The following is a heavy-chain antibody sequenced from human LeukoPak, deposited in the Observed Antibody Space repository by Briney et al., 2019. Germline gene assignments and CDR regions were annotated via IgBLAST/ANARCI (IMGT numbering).Heavy chain of an antibody. J-gene: IGHJ5*02. CDR3: ASGVWWRSHNWFDP. V-gene: IGHV4-30-2*01. CDR1: GASVSSGSYY. D-gene: IGHD2-21*01. Sequence: SETLSLTCTVSGASVSSGSYYWNWIRQPPGKGLEWIGYIYHSGSTYYNPSPKSRVTISVDRSKNQFSLKLSSVTAADTAVYYCASGVWWRSHNWFDPWGQGTLVTVSS. CDR2: IYHSGST.